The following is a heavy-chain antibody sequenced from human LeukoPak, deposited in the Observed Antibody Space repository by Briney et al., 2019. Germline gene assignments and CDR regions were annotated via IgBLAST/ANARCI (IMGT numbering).Heavy chain of an antibody. V-gene: IGHV1-18*01. CDR2: ISNYNGNT. CDR1: GYTFTSYG. D-gene: IGHD6-19*01. Sequence: ASVKVSCKASGYTFTSYGIIWVRQAPGQGLEWMGWISNYNGNTNYAQKIQGRVTMTTDTSTSTAYMELRSLRSDDTAVYYCARGSQWLETYYDYYMDVWAKGTTVTISS. CDR3: ARGSQWLETYYDYYMDV. J-gene: IGHJ6*03.